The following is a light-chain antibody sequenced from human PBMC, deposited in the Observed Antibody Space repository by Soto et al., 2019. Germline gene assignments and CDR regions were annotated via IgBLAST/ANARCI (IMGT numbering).Light chain of an antibody. CDR3: QNYNGAPWT. CDR1: QGISTY. Sequence: DLQMTQSPSSLSASVGDRVTITCRASQGISTYLVWYQQKPGTVPKLLIFAASTLQSGVPSRFSGSGSGTEFTLTISSLQPEDVAAYYCQNYNGAPWTFGQGTKVEIK. V-gene: IGKV1-27*01. CDR2: AAS. J-gene: IGKJ1*01.